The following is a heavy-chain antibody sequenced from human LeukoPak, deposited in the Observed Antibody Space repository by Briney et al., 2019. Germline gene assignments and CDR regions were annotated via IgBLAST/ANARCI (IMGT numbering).Heavy chain of an antibody. J-gene: IGHJ6*02. D-gene: IGHD2-15*01. Sequence: PGGSLRLSCAASGFTFSTYSMNWVRQAPGKGLEWVSYISGTSSLIYYADSVKGRFTVSRDNAKNSLYLQMNSLRVEDTAVYYCAREGFCTGGSCYSPSPGGMDVWGQGTTVTVSS. CDR2: ISGTSSLI. CDR3: AREGFCTGGSCYSPSPGGMDV. V-gene: IGHV3-48*01. CDR1: GFTFSTYS.